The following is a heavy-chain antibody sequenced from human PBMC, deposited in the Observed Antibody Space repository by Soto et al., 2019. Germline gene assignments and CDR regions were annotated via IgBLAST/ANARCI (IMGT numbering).Heavy chain of an antibody. D-gene: IGHD1-26*01. J-gene: IGHJ3*01. Sequence: PGGSLRLSCAASGFTFSSYAMSWVRQAPGKGLEWVSGISASSGRTYYADSVKGRFTISRDNSKNTMYLQMNSLRVEDTAVYKCAKDWDLLRAFDLWGQGTMVTVSS. V-gene: IGHV3-23*01. CDR1: GFTFSSYA. CDR2: ISASSGRT. CDR3: AKDWDLLRAFDL.